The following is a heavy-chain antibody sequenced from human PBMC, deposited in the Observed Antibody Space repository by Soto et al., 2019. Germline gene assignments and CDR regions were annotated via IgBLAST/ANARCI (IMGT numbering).Heavy chain of an antibody. CDR3: ARDDGASPYDY. V-gene: IGHV3-66*01. Sequence: EVQVVESGGGLVQPGGSLRLSCAASGFSVSSNYMSWVRQAPGKGLEWISVIFSGGGTYYADSVRDRFTISRDKSKNTLYLQMNNLRADDTAVYYCARDDGASPYDYWGQGTLVTVSS. D-gene: IGHD3-16*01. CDR1: GFSVSSNY. CDR2: IFSGGGT. J-gene: IGHJ4*02.